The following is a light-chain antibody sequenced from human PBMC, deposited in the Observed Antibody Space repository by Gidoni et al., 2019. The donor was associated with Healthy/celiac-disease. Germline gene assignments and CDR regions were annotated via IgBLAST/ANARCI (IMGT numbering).Light chain of an antibody. Sequence: DIQMTQSPSSLSASVGDRVTITCRASQSISSYLNWYQQKPGKAPKLLIYAASSLQSGVPSRFSGIGSGTDFTLTIRSPQPEDFATYYCQPSYSTPLTFGGGTKVEI. CDR2: AAS. CDR1: QSISSY. CDR3: QPSYSTPLT. V-gene: IGKV1-39*01. J-gene: IGKJ4*01.